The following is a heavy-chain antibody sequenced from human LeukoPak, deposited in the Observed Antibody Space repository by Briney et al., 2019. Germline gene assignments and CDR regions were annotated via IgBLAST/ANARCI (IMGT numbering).Heavy chain of an antibody. CDR2: FDPEDGET. J-gene: IGHJ4*02. CDR1: GYTLTELS. D-gene: IGHD3-10*01. V-gene: IGHV1-24*01. CDR3: ATDFPPEVRGVTNFDY. Sequence: SVKVSCKVSGYTLTELSMHWVRQAPGKGLEWMGGFDPEDGETIYAQKFQGRVTMTEDTSTDTAYMELSSLRSEDTAVYYCATDFPPEVRGVTNFDYWGQGTLVTVSS.